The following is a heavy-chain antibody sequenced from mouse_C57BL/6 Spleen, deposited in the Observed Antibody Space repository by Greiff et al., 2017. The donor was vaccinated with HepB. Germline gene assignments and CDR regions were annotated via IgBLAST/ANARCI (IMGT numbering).Heavy chain of an antibody. D-gene: IGHD2-2*01. CDR3: ARDTPMVTTGAMDY. CDR1: GFSLTSYG. Sequence: VQLVESGPGLVQPSQSLSITCTVSGFSLTSYGVHWVRQSPGKGLEWLGVIWSGGSTDYNAAFISRLSISKDNSKSQVFFKMNSLQADDTAIYYCARDTPMVTTGAMDYWGQGTSVTVSS. J-gene: IGHJ4*01. V-gene: IGHV2-2*01. CDR2: IWSGGST.